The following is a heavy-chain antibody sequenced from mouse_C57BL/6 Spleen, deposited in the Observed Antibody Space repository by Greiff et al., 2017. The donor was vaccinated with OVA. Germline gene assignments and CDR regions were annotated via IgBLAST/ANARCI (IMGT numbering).Heavy chain of an antibody. CDR2: IYPGDGDT. Sequence: VQLQQSGAELVKPGASVKISCKASGYAFSSYWMNWVKQRPGKGLEWIGQIYPGDGDTNYNGKFKGKATLTADKSSSTAYMQLSSLTSEDSEVYFCARFFCNYLYWYFDVWGTGTTVTVSS. CDR1: GYAFSSYW. CDR3: ARFFCNYLYWYFDV. J-gene: IGHJ1*03. V-gene: IGHV1-80*01. D-gene: IGHD2-1*01.